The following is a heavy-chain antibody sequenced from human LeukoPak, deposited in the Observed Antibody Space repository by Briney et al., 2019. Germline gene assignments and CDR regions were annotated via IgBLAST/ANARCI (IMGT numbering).Heavy chain of an antibody. CDR1: GFTFSNYA. CDR3: ARSSSMVTFDY. Sequence: GRSLRLSCAASGFTFSNYAMHWVRQAPGKGLEWGAVISYDGSNKYYADSVKGRFTISRDNSKNTLYLQMNSLRAEDTAVYYCARSSSMVTFDYWGQGTLVTVSS. CDR2: ISYDGSNK. J-gene: IGHJ4*02. V-gene: IGHV3-30*04. D-gene: IGHD5-18*01.